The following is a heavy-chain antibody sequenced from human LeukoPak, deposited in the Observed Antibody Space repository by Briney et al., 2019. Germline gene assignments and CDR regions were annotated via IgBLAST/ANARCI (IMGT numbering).Heavy chain of an antibody. CDR3: ARGGWFGELWGDY. J-gene: IGHJ4*02. Sequence: GGSLRLSCAGSGFTFSTYSMSWARLAPGKGLEWVSAISGSGGSTYYADSVKGRFTISRDNSKNIVFLQMNSLRAEDTAVYYCARGGWFGELWGDYWGQGTLVTVSS. CDR2: ISGSGGST. V-gene: IGHV3-23*01. D-gene: IGHD3-10*01. CDR1: GFTFSTYS.